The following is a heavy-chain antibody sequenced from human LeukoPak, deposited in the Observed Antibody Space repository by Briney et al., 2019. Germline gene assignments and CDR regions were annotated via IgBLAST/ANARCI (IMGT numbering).Heavy chain of an antibody. CDR3: ARLEGPGSNWGYPGGYYYYYGMDV. CDR2: IYYSGST. Sequence: PSETLSLTCTVSGGSISSSSYYWGRIRQPPGKGLEWIGSIYYSGSTYYNPSLKSRVTISVDTSKNQFSLKLSSVTAADTAVYYCARLEGPGSNWGYPGGYYYYYGMDVWGQGTTVTVSS. CDR1: GGSISSSSYY. D-gene: IGHD7-27*01. J-gene: IGHJ6*02. V-gene: IGHV4-39*07.